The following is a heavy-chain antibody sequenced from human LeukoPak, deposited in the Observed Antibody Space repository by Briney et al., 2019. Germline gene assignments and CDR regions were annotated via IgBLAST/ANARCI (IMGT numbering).Heavy chain of an antibody. CDR3: ARATSYGDYVDY. V-gene: IGHV4-59*08. CDR2: IDYSGNT. Sequence: SETLSLPCTVSGGSISSSYWSWIRQPPGKGLEWIGYIDYSGNTNYNPSLKSRVTISVDTSKNQFSLKLSSVTAADTAVYYCARATSYGDYVDYWGQGTLVTVSS. CDR1: GGSISSSY. J-gene: IGHJ4*02. D-gene: IGHD4-17*01.